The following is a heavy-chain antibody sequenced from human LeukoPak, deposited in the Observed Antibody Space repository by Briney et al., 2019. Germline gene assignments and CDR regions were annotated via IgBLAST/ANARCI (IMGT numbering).Heavy chain of an antibody. CDR3: ARVWQQWLPQFDY. CDR1: GYTFTSYY. CDR2: INPSGGST. D-gene: IGHD6-19*01. J-gene: IGHJ4*02. V-gene: IGHV1-46*01. Sequence: GASVKVSCKASGYTFTSYYMHWVRQAPGQGLEWMGIINPSGGSTSYAQKFQGRVTMTTDTSTSTAYMELRSLRSGDTAVYYCARVWQQWLPQFDYWGQGTLVTVSS.